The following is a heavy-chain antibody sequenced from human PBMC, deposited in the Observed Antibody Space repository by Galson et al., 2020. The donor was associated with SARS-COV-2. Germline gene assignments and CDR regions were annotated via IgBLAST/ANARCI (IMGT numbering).Heavy chain of an antibody. Sequence: KIGASLKNSCAAPGFTFSDYYMSWIRKAPGKGLEWVSYISSSSRYTNYADSVKGRFTISRDNAKNSLYLQMNSLRAEDTAVYYCARVERGYCSSTSCYIPGYYYYMDVWGKGTTVTVSS. D-gene: IGHD2-2*02. J-gene: IGHJ6*03. CDR1: GFTFSDYY. CDR2: ISSSSRYT. CDR3: ARVERGYCSSTSCYIPGYYYYMDV. V-gene: IGHV3-11*05.